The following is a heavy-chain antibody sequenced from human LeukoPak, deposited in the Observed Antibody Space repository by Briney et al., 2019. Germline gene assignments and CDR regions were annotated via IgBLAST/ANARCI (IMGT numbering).Heavy chain of an antibody. CDR2: TYTSGST. CDR1: GGSISSGSYY. CDR3: ARAHNWGSDY. D-gene: IGHD7-27*01. V-gene: IGHV4-61*02. Sequence: SETLSLTCTVSGGSISSGSYYWSWIRQPAGKGLEWIGRTYTSGSTNYNPSLKSRVTISVDTSKNQFSLKLSSVTAADTAVYYCARAHNWGSDYWGQGTPVTVSS. J-gene: IGHJ4*02.